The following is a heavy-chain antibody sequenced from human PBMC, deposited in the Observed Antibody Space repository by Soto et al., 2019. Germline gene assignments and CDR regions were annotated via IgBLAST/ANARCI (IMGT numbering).Heavy chain of an antibody. Sequence: PSETLSLTCTVSGGSISSSSYYWGWIRQPPGKGLEWIGSIYYSGSTYYNPSLKSRVTISVDTSKNQFSLKLSSVTAADTAVYYCGRYYDYMGFDYWGQGTLVTVSS. CDR2: IYYSGST. D-gene: IGHD3-16*01. V-gene: IGHV4-39*01. CDR1: GGSISSSSYY. CDR3: GRYYDYMGFDY. J-gene: IGHJ4*02.